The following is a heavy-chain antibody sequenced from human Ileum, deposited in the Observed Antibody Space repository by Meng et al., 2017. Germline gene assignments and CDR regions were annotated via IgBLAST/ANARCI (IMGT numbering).Heavy chain of an antibody. CDR3: ARHDYGDPTAAFDY. J-gene: IGHJ4*02. V-gene: IGHV4-4*02. D-gene: IGHD4-17*01. Sequence: QVQLKAAGPGLGKPSGTLSLTGAVSGASISTSNLWNWVRQPPGKGLEWIGEIHHSGTTNYNPSLKSRATISLDKSKNQFSLELRSVTAADTAVYYCARHDYGDPTAAFDYWGQGTLVTVSS. CDR1: GASISTSNL. CDR2: IHHSGTT.